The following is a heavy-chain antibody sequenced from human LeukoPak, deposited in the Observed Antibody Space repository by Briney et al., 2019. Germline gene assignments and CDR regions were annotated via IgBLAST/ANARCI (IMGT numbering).Heavy chain of an antibody. CDR3: ARDLNDSSGNDY. V-gene: IGHV3-9*01. D-gene: IGHD3-22*01. CDR1: GFTFDDYA. J-gene: IGHJ4*02. CDR2: ISWNSGSI. Sequence: GGSLRLSCAASGFTFDDYAMHWVRQAPGKGLEWVSGISWNSGSIGYADSVKGRFTISRDNAKNSLYLQMNSLRAEDTAVYYCARDLNDSSGNDYWGQGTLVTVSS.